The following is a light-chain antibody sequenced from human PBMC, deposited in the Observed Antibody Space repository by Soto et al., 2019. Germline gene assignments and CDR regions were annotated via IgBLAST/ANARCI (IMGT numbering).Light chain of an antibody. CDR1: QGVSNC. J-gene: IGKJ4*01. Sequence: DIQMTQSPCSLSASVGDRVTITCRASQGVSNCFAWCQQIPGKVPNLLISAGSTLQSGVPSRCSGSGSGTDFTLTISGLEPEAVATCYHQRYTHVPAFGGGTKVEIK. V-gene: IGKV1-27*01. CDR3: QRYTHVPA. CDR2: AGS.